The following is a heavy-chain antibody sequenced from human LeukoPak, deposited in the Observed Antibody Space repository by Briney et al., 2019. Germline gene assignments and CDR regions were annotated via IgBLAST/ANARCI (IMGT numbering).Heavy chain of an antibody. CDR2: YHISGTT. J-gene: IGHJ5*02. D-gene: IGHD1-26*01. CDR1: GDSISNYY. V-gene: IGHV4-4*07. CDR3: ARETSLVGAIS. Sequence: SETLSLTCSVSGDSISNYYWSWIRQPAGKGLGWIGRYHISGTTNYNPSLKSRVTISVDKSKNQFSLKLSSVTAADTAVYYCARETSLVGAISWGQGTLVTVSS.